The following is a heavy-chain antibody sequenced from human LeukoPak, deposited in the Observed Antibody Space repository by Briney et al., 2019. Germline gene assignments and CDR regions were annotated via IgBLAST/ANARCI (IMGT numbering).Heavy chain of an antibody. CDR3: WYYYDSSNAVVNAFDI. D-gene: IGHD3-22*01. Sequence: GASVKVSCTASGGTFSSYAISWVRQAPGQGLEWMGWINPNSGGTNYAQKFQGRVTMTRDTSISTAYMELSRLRSDDTAVYYCWYYYDSSNAVVNAFDIWGQGTMVTVSS. CDR1: GGTFSSYA. V-gene: IGHV1-2*02. J-gene: IGHJ3*02. CDR2: INPNSGGT.